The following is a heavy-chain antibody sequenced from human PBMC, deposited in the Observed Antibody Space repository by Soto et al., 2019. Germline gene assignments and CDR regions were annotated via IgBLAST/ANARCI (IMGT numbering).Heavy chain of an antibody. D-gene: IGHD3-3*02. V-gene: IGHV4-59*01. CDR3: ARTRSIPEAYYYYYYMEV. CDR2: IYYSGST. Sequence: SETLSLTCTVSGGSISSDYWSWIRQPPGKGLEWIGYIYYSGSTNYNPSLKSRVTISVDTSKNQFSLKLSSVTAADTAMYYCARTRSIPEAYYYYYYMEVWGKGTTVTVSS. J-gene: IGHJ6*03. CDR1: GGSISSDY.